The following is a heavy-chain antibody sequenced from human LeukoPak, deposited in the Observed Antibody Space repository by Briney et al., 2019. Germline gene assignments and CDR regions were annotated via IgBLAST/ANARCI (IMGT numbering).Heavy chain of an antibody. V-gene: IGHV1-2*02. CDR2: INPNSGGT. D-gene: IGHD2-2*01. CDR3: ARFGFGNIVVVPAAFHDAFDI. CDR1: GYTFTGYY. J-gene: IGHJ3*02. Sequence: ASVKVSCKASGYTFTGYYMHWVRQAPGQGLEWMGWINPNSGGTNYAQKFQGRVTMTRDTSISTAYRELSRLRSYGTAVYYCARFGFGNIVVVPAAFHDAFDIWGQGTMVTVSS.